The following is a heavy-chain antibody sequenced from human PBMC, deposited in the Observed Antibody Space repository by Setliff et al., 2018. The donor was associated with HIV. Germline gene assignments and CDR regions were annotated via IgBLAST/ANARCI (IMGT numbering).Heavy chain of an antibody. CDR3: ARRADYDGSGSPFDY. Sequence: SETLSLTCTVSGGSIISGDHYWSWIRQPPGKGLQWIASIYHGGSTYYNPSLRSRVTISVDTSKNLFSLKLDFVTAADTAVYYCARRADYDGSGSPFDYWGQGTLVTVSS. J-gene: IGHJ4*02. V-gene: IGHV4-39*02. CDR2: IYHGGST. D-gene: IGHD3-10*01. CDR1: GGSIISGDHY.